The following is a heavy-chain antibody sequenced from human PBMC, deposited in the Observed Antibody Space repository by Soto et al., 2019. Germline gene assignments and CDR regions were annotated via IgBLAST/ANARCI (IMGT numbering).Heavy chain of an antibody. V-gene: IGHV3-30-3*01. CDR3: ARGSDIVVVVAEDAFDI. CDR2: ISYDGSNK. CDR1: EFTSSSYA. J-gene: IGHJ3*02. Sequence: LRLSCAASEFTSSSYAMHWVRQAPGKGLEWVAVISYDGSNKYYADSVKGRFTISRDNSKNTLYLQMNSLRAEDTAVYYCARGSDIVVVVAEDAFDIWGQGTMVTVSS. D-gene: IGHD2-15*01.